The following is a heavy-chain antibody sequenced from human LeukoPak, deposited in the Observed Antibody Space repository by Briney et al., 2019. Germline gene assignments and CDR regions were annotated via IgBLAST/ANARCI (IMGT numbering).Heavy chain of an antibody. V-gene: IGHV3-7*01. CDR2: IKEDGSEE. J-gene: IGHJ4*02. CDR3: AGKGSSWF. CDR1: GFTFSSYW. D-gene: IGHD6-13*01. Sequence: GRSLRLSCAASGFTFSSYWMSWVRQAPGKGLECVANIKEDGSEEYYVDSVKGRFSISRVNAKNSLYLQMNSLRAEDTAVYYCAGKGSSWFWGQGTLVTVSS.